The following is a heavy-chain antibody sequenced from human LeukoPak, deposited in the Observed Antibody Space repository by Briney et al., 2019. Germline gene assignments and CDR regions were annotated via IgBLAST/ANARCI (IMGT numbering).Heavy chain of an antibody. V-gene: IGHV4-59*01. CDR2: VHYSGST. CDR1: GGSISNYY. CDR3: ARGTVPWP. Sequence: SETLSLTCIVSGGSISNYYWTWIRQPPGKGLEWIGFVHYSGSTNYNPSLKSRATISLDTSKNQFSLKLTSVTAADTAVYYCARGTVPWPWGQGTLVTVSS. J-gene: IGHJ5*02.